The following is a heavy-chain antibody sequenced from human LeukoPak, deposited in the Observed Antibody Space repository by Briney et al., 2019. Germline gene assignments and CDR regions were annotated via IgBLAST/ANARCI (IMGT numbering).Heavy chain of an antibody. CDR2: INPSGGST. Sequence: GASVKVSCKASGYTFTSYDINWVRQAPGQGLEWMGIINPSGGSTNYAQKFQGRVTMTRDTSTSTVYMELSSLRSEDAAVYYCARDQGLTGYFDYWGQGTLVTVSS. J-gene: IGHJ4*02. V-gene: IGHV1-46*01. D-gene: IGHD3-9*01. CDR1: GYTFTSYD. CDR3: ARDQGLTGYFDY.